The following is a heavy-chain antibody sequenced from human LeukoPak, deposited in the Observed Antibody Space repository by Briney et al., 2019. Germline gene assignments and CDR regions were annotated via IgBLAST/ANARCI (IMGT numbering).Heavy chain of an antibody. V-gene: IGHV3-30*03. D-gene: IGHD3-3*01. J-gene: IGHJ4*02. CDR3: GAGILFLDY. Sequence: GRSLRLSCAASGFSFSTYGMHWVRQAPGKGLEWVALISYDGSNKYYAYSVKGRFTISRDNSKNTLYLQMNSLKTEDTAVYYCGAGILFLDYWGQGTLVTVSS. CDR1: GFSFSTYG. CDR2: ISYDGSNK.